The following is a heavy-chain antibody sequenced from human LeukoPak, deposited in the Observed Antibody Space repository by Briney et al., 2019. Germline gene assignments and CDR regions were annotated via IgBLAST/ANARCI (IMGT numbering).Heavy chain of an antibody. CDR3: ARVVPPTDYGSGSYFWDPYYFDY. J-gene: IGHJ4*02. Sequence: PGGSLRLSCAASGFTFSSHGLTWVRQAPGKGLEWVSVISASGTITYYADSVKGRFTISRDNFENTLYLQMNSLRAEDTAVYYCARVVPPTDYGSGSYFWDPYYFDYWGQGTLVTVSS. D-gene: IGHD3-10*01. V-gene: IGHV3-23*01. CDR2: ISASGTIT. CDR1: GFTFSSHG.